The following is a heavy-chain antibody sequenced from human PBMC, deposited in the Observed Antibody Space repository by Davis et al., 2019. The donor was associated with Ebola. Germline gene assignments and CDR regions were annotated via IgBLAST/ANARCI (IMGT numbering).Heavy chain of an antibody. V-gene: IGHV3-48*01. CDR2: ISGYSSTI. CDR3: AKEITGGIVVVATTPLDY. J-gene: IGHJ4*02. Sequence: GGSLRLSCAASGITLSSYSMNWVRQAPGKGLEWVSYISGYSSTISYADSVKGRFTISRDNSKNTLYLQMNSLRAEDTAVYYCAKEITGGIVVVATTPLDYWGQGTLVTVSS. CDR1: GITLSSYS. D-gene: IGHD2-15*01.